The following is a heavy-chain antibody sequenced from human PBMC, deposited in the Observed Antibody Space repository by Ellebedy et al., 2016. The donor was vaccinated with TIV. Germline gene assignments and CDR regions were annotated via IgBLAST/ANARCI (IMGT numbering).Heavy chain of an antibody. Sequence: GGSLRLSCVASGFSFRSYWMSWVRQAPGKGLEWVANIYQDGSTQYYVDSVKGRFTISRDNAKNTLYLQMNSLRAEDTAVYYCGRVWFGELAPVDYWGQGTLVTVSS. CDR3: GRVWFGELAPVDY. J-gene: IGHJ4*02. V-gene: IGHV3-7*01. CDR1: GFSFRSYW. CDR2: IYQDGSTQ. D-gene: IGHD3-10*01.